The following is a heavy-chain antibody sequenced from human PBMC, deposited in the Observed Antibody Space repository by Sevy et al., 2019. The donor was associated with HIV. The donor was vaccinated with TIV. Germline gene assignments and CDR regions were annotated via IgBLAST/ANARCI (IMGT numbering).Heavy chain of an antibody. CDR3: ARHRIKLVSFDY. V-gene: IGHV4-39*01. CDR1: GGSISSSSYY. J-gene: IGHJ4*02. Sequence: SETLSLTCTVSGGSISSSSYYWGWIRQPPGKGLEWIGSIYYSGSTCYNPSLKSRVTISVDTSKNQFSLKLSSVTAADTAVYYCARHRIKLVSFDYWGQGTLVTVSS. D-gene: IGHD6-13*01. CDR2: IYYSGST.